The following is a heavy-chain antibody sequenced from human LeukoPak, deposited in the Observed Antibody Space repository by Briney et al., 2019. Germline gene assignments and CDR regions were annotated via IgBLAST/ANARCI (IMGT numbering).Heavy chain of an antibody. CDR2: ISYDGSNK. D-gene: IGHD3-10*01. J-gene: IGHJ4*02. CDR1: GFTFSNYW. V-gene: IGHV3-30*18. CDR3: AKDLCYYGSGSYCPFDY. Sequence: GGSLRLSCAASGFTFSNYWMSWVRQAPGKGLEWVAVISYDGSNKYYADSVKGRFTISRDNSKNTLYLQMNSLRAEDTAVYYCAKDLCYYGSGSYCPFDYWGQGTLVTVSS.